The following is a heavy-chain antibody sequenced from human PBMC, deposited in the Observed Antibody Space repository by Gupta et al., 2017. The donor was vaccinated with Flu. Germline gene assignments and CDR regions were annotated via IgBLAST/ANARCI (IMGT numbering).Heavy chain of an antibody. J-gene: IGHJ4*02. Sequence: QVQLQQSGPGLVTPSQTLSLTCSISGDSVSINSAAWNWIRQSPSRGLEWLGRTYYRSKWGDDYAESVKSRITINPDTSKNQFSLQLNSVTPEDTAVYFCARERQRLGQEAEGNFDYWGQGTLVTVSS. CDR2: TYYRSKWGD. CDR3: ARERQRLGQEAEGNFDY. D-gene: IGHD6-25*01. CDR1: GDSVSINSAA. V-gene: IGHV6-1*01.